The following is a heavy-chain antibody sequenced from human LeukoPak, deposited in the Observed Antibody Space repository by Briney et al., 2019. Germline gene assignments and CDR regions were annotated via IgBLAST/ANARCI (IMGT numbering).Heavy chain of an antibody. Sequence: PSETLSPTCTVSGYSISSGYYWSWIRQPPGEGLGWIGEINHSGSTNYNPSLKSRVTISVDTSKNQFSLKLSSVTAADTAVYYCASTQDRGFGELSPYNWFDPWGQGTLVTVSS. CDR2: INHSGST. D-gene: IGHD3-10*01. CDR3: ASTQDRGFGELSPYNWFDP. J-gene: IGHJ5*02. V-gene: IGHV4-38-2*02. CDR1: GYSISSGYY.